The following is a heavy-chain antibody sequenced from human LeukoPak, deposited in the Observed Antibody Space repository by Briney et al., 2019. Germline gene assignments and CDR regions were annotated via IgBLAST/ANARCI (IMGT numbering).Heavy chain of an antibody. Sequence: PGGSLRLSCAASGFTFSDYYMSWVRQAPGKGLEWVSVIYSGGSTYYADSVKGRFTISRDNSKNTLYLQMNSLRAEDTAVYYCARGGSGYYWYFDYWGQGVLVTVSS. CDR1: GFTFSDYY. CDR3: ARGGSGYYWYFDY. J-gene: IGHJ4*02. CDR2: IYSGGST. D-gene: IGHD3-22*01. V-gene: IGHV3-53*01.